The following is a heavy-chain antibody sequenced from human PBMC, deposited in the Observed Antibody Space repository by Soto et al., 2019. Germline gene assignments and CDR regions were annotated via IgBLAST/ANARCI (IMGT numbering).Heavy chain of an antibody. CDR2: IIPIFGTA. CDR3: ARNRITIFGVVIYPYYYGMDV. Sequence: GPSVKVSCKASGGTFSSYAISWVRQAPGQGLEWMGGIIPIFGTANYAQKFQGRVTITADESTSTAYMELSSLRSEDTAVYYCARNRITIFGVVIYPYYYGMDVWGQGTTVTVSS. V-gene: IGHV1-69*13. CDR1: GGTFSSYA. J-gene: IGHJ6*02. D-gene: IGHD3-3*01.